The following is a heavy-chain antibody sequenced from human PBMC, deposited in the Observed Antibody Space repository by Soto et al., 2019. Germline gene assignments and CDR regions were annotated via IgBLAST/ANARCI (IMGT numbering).Heavy chain of an antibody. Sequence: EVQLLESGGGLVQPGGSLRLSCVASGFTFSTYAMTWVRQAPGKGLEWVSAISGSGSSTYYSDSVKGRFTISRDNSKNTLFLQFNSLRAEDTAIYYCAKDVTSSSNYYYYNMDVWGKGTTVTVSS. CDR2: ISGSGSST. CDR3: AKDVTSSSNYYYYNMDV. V-gene: IGHV3-23*01. D-gene: IGHD2-21*02. J-gene: IGHJ6*03. CDR1: GFTFSTYA.